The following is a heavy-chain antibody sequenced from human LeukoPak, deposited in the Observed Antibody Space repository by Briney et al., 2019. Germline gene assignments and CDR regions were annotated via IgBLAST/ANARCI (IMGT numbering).Heavy chain of an antibody. D-gene: IGHD5-18*01. CDR3: AARIQTLDY. Sequence: GGSLRLSCAASGFTFSSYWMSWVRQAPGKGLEWVAVISYDGSNKYYADSVKGRFTISRDNSKNTLYLQMNSLRAEDTAVYYCAARIQTLDYWGQGTLVTVSS. J-gene: IGHJ4*02. V-gene: IGHV3-30*03. CDR1: GFTFSSYW. CDR2: ISYDGSNK.